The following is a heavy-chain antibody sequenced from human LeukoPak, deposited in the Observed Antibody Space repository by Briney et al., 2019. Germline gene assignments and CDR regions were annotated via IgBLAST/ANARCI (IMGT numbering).Heavy chain of an antibody. V-gene: IGHV3-21*04. CDR1: GFTFSSYS. D-gene: IGHD3-10*01. CDR2: ISSSSSYI. J-gene: IGHJ4*02. Sequence: GGSLRLSCAASGFTFSSYSMNWVRQAPGKGLEWVSSISSSSSYIYYADSVKGRFTISRDNAKNSLYLQMNSLRAEDTAVYYCAKDHYYGSTWGYFDYWGQGTLVTVSS. CDR3: AKDHYYGSTWGYFDY.